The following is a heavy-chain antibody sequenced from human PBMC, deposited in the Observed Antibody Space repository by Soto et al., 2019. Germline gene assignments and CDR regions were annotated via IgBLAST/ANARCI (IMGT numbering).Heavy chain of an antibody. CDR1: GYTVTTYA. J-gene: IGHJ4*01. CDR3: ATFSHDY. V-gene: IGHV1-3*04. CDR2: LNTGSGNT. Sequence: QAQLVQSGAEVKKPGASVKVSCKASGYTVTTYAMHWVRQAPGQRLEWMGWLNTGSGNTKYSQKFQGRVTITRDSTTNTSYLYLSGLRSEDTAVYYCATFSHDYWGHGTLVTVSS.